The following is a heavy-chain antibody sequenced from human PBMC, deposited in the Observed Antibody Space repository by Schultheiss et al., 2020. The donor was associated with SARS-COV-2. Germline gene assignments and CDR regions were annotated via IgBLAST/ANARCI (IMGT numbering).Heavy chain of an antibody. D-gene: IGHD3-22*01. J-gene: IGHJ4*02. CDR1: GFTVSSNY. CDR3: ARVGYYDSSGYTFDY. V-gene: IGHV3-53*01. Sequence: GESLKISCAASGFTVSSNYMSWVRQAPGKGLEWVSVIYSGGSTYYADSVKGRFTISRHNSKNTLYLQMNSLRAEDTAVYYCARVGYYDSSGYTFDYWGQGTLVTVSS. CDR2: IYSGGST.